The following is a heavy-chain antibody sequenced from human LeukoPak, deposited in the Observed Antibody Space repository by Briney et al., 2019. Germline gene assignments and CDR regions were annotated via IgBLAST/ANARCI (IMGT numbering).Heavy chain of an antibody. J-gene: IGHJ5*02. CDR2: IYHSGST. CDR1: GGSISSSNW. Sequence: SGTLSLTCAVSGGSISSSNWWSWVRQPPGKGLEWIGEIYHSGSTNYNPSLKSRVTISVDKSKNQFSLKLSSVTAADTAVYYCARGYSSVEGGNWFDPWGQGTLVTVSS. D-gene: IGHD6-19*01. CDR3: ARGYSSVEGGNWFDP. V-gene: IGHV4-4*02.